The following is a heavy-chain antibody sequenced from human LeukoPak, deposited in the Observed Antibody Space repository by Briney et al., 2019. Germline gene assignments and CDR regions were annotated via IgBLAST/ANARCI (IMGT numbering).Heavy chain of an antibody. CDR1: GFTFSSYW. Sequence: GGSLRLSCVASGFTFSSYWMSWVRQAPGKGLEWVANIKQDGSEKYYVDSVKGRFTISRDNAKNSLYLQMNSLRAEDTSLYYCARDVPASERFDYWGQGTLVTVSS. J-gene: IGHJ4*02. CDR3: ARDVPASERFDY. D-gene: IGHD2-2*01. V-gene: IGHV3-7*01. CDR2: IKQDGSEK.